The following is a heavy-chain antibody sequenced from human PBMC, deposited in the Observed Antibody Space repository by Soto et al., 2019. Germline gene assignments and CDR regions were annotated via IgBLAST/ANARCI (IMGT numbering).Heavy chain of an antibody. D-gene: IGHD2-15*01. CDR3: ASRSGGSMNS. Sequence: SETLSLTCTVSGGSISSYYWSWIRQPPGKGLEWIGYIYYSGSTNYNPSLKSRVTMSVDTSKNEFSLNLTSVTAADTAVYYCASRSGGSMNSRAQGTLVTGSS. J-gene: IGHJ4*02. V-gene: IGHV4-59*08. CDR2: IYYSGST. CDR1: GGSISSYY.